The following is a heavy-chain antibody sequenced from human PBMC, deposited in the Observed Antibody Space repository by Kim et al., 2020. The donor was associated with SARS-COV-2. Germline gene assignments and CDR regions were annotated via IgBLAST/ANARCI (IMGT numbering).Heavy chain of an antibody. D-gene: IGHD6-13*01. Sequence: GGSLRLSCAASGFTFSSYAMSWVRQAPGKGLEWVSAISGSGGSTYYADSVKGRFTISRDNSKNTLYLQMNSLRAEDTAVYYCAKKGGYSSSWYTYYYGMDVWGQGTTVTVSS. CDR1: GFTFSSYA. CDR2: ISGSGGST. CDR3: AKKGGYSSSWYTYYYGMDV. J-gene: IGHJ6*02. V-gene: IGHV3-23*01.